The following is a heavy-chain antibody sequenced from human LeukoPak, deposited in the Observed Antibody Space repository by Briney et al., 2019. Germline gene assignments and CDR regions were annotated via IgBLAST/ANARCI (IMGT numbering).Heavy chain of an antibody. Sequence: SGESLKISCKGSGYSFTSYWIGWVRQMPGKGLEWMGIIYPGDSDTRYSPSFQGQVTISADKSISTAYLQWSSLKASDTAMYYCARQFVVVPAAIFWFDPWGQGTLVTVSS. J-gene: IGHJ5*02. CDR1: GYSFTSYW. D-gene: IGHD2-2*01. CDR3: ARQFVVVPAAIFWFDP. CDR2: IYPGDSDT. V-gene: IGHV5-51*01.